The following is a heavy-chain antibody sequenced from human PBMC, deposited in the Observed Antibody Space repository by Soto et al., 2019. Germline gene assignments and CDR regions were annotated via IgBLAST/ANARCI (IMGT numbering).Heavy chain of an antibody. CDR1: GFTFSSYS. CDR2: ISSSSSYI. CDR3: ASHPRDSSGYWYYFDY. D-gene: IGHD3-22*01. Sequence: EVQLVESGGGLVKPGGSLRLSCAASGFTFSSYSMNWVRQAPGKGLEWVSSISSSSSYIYYADSVKGRFTISRDNAKNSLYRQMNGLVAEDTAVYYCASHPRDSSGYWYYFDYWGQGTLVTVSS. V-gene: IGHV3-21*01. J-gene: IGHJ4*02.